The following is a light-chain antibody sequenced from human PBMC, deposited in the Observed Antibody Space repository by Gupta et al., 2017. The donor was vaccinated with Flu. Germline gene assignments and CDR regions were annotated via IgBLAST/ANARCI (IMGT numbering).Light chain of an antibody. J-gene: IGLJ3*02. CDR1: SSDVVGYNY. CDR2: EIT. CDR3: SSYAGSNSWV. V-gene: IGLV2-8*01. Sequence: SVTISCTGTSSDVVGYNYVSWYHLPPARAPKLMISEITKRSSGVPDRFSGSKSGNTASLTVSGLQAEDEADYYCSSYAGSNSWVFGGGTKLTVL.